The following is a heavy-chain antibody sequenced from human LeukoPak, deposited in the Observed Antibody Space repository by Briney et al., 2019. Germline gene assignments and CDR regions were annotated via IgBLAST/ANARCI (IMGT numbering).Heavy chain of an antibody. V-gene: IGHV4-61*03. J-gene: IGHJ4*02. CDR3: ARSQNYYGSGDY. CDR2: IYYTGKT. D-gene: IGHD3-10*01. CDR1: GNSFSNGNYY. Sequence: PSGTLSLTCTVPGNSFSNGNYYWSWLRQPPGKALELVGYIYYTGKTYYNPSLEGRVTILVDTSRNHFSVKLSSVTAADTAVYYCARSQNYYGSGDYWSQGTLVTVSS.